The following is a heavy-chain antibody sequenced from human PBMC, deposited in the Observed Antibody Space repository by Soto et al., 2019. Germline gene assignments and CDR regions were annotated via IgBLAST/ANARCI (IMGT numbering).Heavy chain of an antibody. J-gene: IGHJ3*02. Sequence: QVQLVESGGGVVQPGRSLRLSCAASGFTFSSYGMHWVRQAPGKGLEWVAVIWYDGSNKYYAASVKGRFTISRDNSKNTLYLQMNSLRAEDTAVYYCARDYLDRVRYFGGDTAFDIWGQGTMVTVSS. CDR2: IWYDGSNK. CDR3: ARDYLDRVRYFGGDTAFDI. V-gene: IGHV3-33*01. CDR1: GFTFSSYG. D-gene: IGHD3-9*01.